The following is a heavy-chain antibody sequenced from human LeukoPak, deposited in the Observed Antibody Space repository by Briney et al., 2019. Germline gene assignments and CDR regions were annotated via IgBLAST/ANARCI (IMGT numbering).Heavy chain of an antibody. D-gene: IGHD5-12*01. CDR3: ARDGYSGASDYYGMDV. CDR1: GFTFSSYD. CDR2: IGTAGDT. V-gene: IGHV3-13*01. Sequence: PGGSLRLSCAASGFTFSSYDMHWVRQATGKGLEWVSAIGTAGDTYYPGSVKGRFTISRENAKNSLYLQMNSLRAGDTAVYYCARDGYSGASDYYGMDVWGQGTTVTVSS. J-gene: IGHJ6*02.